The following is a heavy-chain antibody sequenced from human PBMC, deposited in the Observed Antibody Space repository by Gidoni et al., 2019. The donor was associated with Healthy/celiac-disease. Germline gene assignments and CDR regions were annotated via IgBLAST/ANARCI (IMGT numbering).Heavy chain of an antibody. Sequence: QVQLQQWGAGLLKPSETLSLTCAVYGGSFSGYYWSWIRQPPGKGLAWIGEINHSGSTNYNPSLKSRVTISVDTSKNQFSLKLSSVTAADTAVYYCARGGKLGPFDYWGQGTLVTVSS. CDR2: INHSGST. J-gene: IGHJ4*02. V-gene: IGHV4-34*01. CDR3: ARGGKLGPFDY. D-gene: IGHD6-6*01. CDR1: GGSFSGYY.